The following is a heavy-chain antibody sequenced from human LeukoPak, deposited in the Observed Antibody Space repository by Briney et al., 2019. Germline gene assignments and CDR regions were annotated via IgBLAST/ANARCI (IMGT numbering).Heavy chain of an antibody. CDR3: ARDGGYEMAGKLLSYYFDS. V-gene: IGHV1-46*01. Sequence: ASVKVSCKASGYTFTSYYMHWVRQAPGQGLEWMGIINPSGGSTSYAQKFQGRVTMTRDTSTSTVYMQLNSLRSEDTAVYYCARDGGYEMAGKLLSYYFDSWGPGTLVTVSS. D-gene: IGHD5-24*01. J-gene: IGHJ4*02. CDR2: INPSGGST. CDR1: GYTFTSYY.